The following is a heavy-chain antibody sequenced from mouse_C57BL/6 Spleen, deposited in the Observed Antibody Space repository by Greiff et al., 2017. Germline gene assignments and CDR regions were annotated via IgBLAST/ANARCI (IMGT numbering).Heavy chain of an antibody. Sequence: VQLQQPGAELVMPGASVKLSCKASGYTFTSYWMHWVKQRPGQGLEWIGEIDPSDSYTNYNQKFKGKSTLTVDKSSSTAYMQLSSLTSEDSAVYYCARSWGAWFAYWGQGTLVTVSA. CDR2: IDPSDSYT. J-gene: IGHJ3*01. CDR3: ARSWGAWFAY. V-gene: IGHV1-69*01. CDR1: GYTFTSYW.